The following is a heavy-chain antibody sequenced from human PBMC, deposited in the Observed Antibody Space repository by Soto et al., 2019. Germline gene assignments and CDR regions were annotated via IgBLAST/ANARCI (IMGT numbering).Heavy chain of an antibody. Sequence: QPGGSLRLSXAAXGXTXSSXAXSWVRQAPGKGLEWVSAISGSGGSTYYADSVKGRFTISRDNSKNTLYLQMNSLRAEDTAVDYCALPERNSKYHPLLSWGQGTLVT. CDR3: ALPERNSKYHPLLS. J-gene: IGHJ4*02. D-gene: IGHD1-1*01. CDR1: GXTXSSXA. CDR2: ISGSGGST. V-gene: IGHV3-23*01.